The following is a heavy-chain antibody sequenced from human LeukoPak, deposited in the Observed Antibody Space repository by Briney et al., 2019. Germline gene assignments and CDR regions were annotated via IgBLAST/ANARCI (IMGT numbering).Heavy chain of an antibody. D-gene: IGHD6-13*01. Sequence: PGGSLRLSCAASGFTVSSNYMSWVRQAPGKGLEWVSVIYSGGSTYYADSVKGRFTISRDNPKNTLYLQMNSLRAEDTAVYYCARSKGYSSSWSWDYWGQGTLVTVSS. CDR1: GFTVSSNY. CDR2: IYSGGST. J-gene: IGHJ4*02. CDR3: ARSKGYSSSWSWDY. V-gene: IGHV3-66*01.